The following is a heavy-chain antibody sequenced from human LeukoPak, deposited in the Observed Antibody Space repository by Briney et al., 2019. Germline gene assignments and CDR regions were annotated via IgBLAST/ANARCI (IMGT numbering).Heavy chain of an antibody. V-gene: IGHV3-48*01. CDR2: ICGSSGTI. CDR3: AGGSEFGVLYYIDV. D-gene: IGHD3-16*01. Sequence: PGGSLRLSCAASGFTFSTYSMNWVRQAPGKGLEWVSYICGSSGTIYYADSVKGRFTLSRDNAKNSLYLHINSLRASDTAMYYCAGGSEFGVLYYIDVWGKGTTLTVSS. J-gene: IGHJ6*03. CDR1: GFTFSTYS.